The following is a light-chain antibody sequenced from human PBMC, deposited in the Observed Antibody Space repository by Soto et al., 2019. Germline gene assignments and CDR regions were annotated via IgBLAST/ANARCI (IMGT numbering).Light chain of an antibody. Sequence: VMTQSPASLSASPGEGVTLSCRASQNIRSSLAWYQQRPGQAPRLLIYDASTRATGIPPRFSGGGSGTDFTLTISSLQPEDFATYYCQPGGTTPPWAFGQGTKVDIK. CDR3: QPGGTTPPWA. J-gene: IGKJ1*01. CDR1: QNIRSS. CDR2: DAS. V-gene: IGKV3-15*01.